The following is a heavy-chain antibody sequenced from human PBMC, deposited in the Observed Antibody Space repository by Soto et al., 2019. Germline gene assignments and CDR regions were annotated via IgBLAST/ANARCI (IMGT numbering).Heavy chain of an antibody. CDR3: ARDRAAGGY. CDR1: GFSFSDYE. Sequence: EVQLVESGGGLAQPGGSLRLSCVASGFSFSDYEMNWVRQAPGKGLEWVAYISSGGSTIHYADSVRCRFTVSRDNARNSLYLQMNTLSVEDTALYYCARDRAAGGYWGQGTLVTVSS. CDR2: ISSGGSTI. V-gene: IGHV3-48*03. D-gene: IGHD6-13*01. J-gene: IGHJ4*02.